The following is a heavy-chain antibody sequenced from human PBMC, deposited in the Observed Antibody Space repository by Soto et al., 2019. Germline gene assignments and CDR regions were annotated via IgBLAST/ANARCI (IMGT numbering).Heavy chain of an antibody. D-gene: IGHD2-2*01. CDR1: GGSFSDYY. V-gene: IGHV4-59*01. CDR3: ARDKSLFVVVPAAMSWFDP. CDR2: IYYSGST. J-gene: IGHJ5*02. Sequence: SETLSLTCAVYGGSFSDYYWSWIRQPPGKGLEWIGYIYYSGSTNYNPSLKSRVTISVDTSKNQFSLKLSSVTAADTAVYYCARDKSLFVVVPAAMSWFDPWGQGTLVTVSS.